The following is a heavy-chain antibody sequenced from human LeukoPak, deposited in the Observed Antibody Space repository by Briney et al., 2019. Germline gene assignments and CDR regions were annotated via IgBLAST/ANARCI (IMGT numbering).Heavy chain of an antibody. D-gene: IGHD6-19*01. Sequence: SETLSLTCTVSGGSISSYYWSWIRQPPGKGLEWIGYIYYSGSTNYNPSLKSRVTISVDTSKNQFSLKLSSVSAADTAVYYCARGFIAVAGLFDYWGQGTLVTVSS. CDR2: IYYSGST. CDR1: GGSISSYY. J-gene: IGHJ4*02. CDR3: ARGFIAVAGLFDY. V-gene: IGHV4-59*01.